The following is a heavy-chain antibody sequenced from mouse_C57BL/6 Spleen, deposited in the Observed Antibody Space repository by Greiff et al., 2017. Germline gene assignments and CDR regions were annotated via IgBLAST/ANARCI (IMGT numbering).Heavy chain of an antibody. Sequence: QVHVKQSGAELARPGASVKMSCKASGYTFTSYTMHWVKQRPGQGLEWIGYINPSSGYTKYNQKFKDKATLTAAKASSTAYIQLRILTSEDSEVYYCASTFYYYSIYGYFAVWGTGTTVTVSS. CDR3: ASTFYYYSIYGYFAV. CDR1: GYTFTSYT. V-gene: IGHV1-4*01. J-gene: IGHJ1*03. CDR2: INPSSGYT. D-gene: IGHD2-5*01.